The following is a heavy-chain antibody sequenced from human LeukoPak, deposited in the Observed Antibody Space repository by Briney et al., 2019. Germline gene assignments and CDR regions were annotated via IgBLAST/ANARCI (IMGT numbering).Heavy chain of an antibody. CDR3: AKDPSRHYYDSSGYLDY. J-gene: IGHJ4*02. CDR1: GFTFSSYA. V-gene: IGHV3-23*01. CDR2: ISGSGGST. D-gene: IGHD3-22*01. Sequence: GGSLRLSCAASGFTFSSYAMSWVRQAPGKGLEWVSAISGSGGSTYYADSVKGRFTLSRDNSRNTLYLQMNSLRAEDTAVYYCAKDPSRHYYDSSGYLDYWGQGTLVTVSS.